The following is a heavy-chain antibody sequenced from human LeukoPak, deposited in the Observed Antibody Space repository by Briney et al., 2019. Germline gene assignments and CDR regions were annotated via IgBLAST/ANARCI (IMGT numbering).Heavy chain of an antibody. CDR2: IGGDGLTT. CDR1: GFTFGFSS. D-gene: IGHD3-16*01. Sequence: PGGSLRLSCAASGFTFGFSSMHWVRQAPGKGPEFVSVIGGDGLTTFYADSVKDRFTISRDNSKSTLYLEMGSLRVEDSGVYYCARGKGGRGLWYYDLWGRGTLVTVSS. CDR3: ARGKGGRGLWYYDL. V-gene: IGHV3-64*02. J-gene: IGHJ2*01.